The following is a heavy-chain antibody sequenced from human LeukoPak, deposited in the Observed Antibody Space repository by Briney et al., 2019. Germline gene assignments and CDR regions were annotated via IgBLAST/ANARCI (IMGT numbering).Heavy chain of an antibody. CDR2: IYYSGST. Sequence: PSETLSLTCTVSGGSISTYYWTWIRQPPGKGLEWIGYIYYSGSTNYNPALKSRVTISLDTSKNQFSLKLNSVTGADTAVYYCARRVTGRGTYYFDYWGQGTLVTVSS. CDR1: GGSISTYY. V-gene: IGHV4-59*08. J-gene: IGHJ4*02. CDR3: ARRVTGRGTYYFDY. D-gene: IGHD3-16*01.